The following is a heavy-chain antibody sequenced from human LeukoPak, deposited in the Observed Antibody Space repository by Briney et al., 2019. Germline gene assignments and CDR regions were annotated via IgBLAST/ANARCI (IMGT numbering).Heavy chain of an antibody. CDR2: INPSGGST. V-gene: IGHV1-46*01. J-gene: IGHJ4*02. CDR3: ARELVVTGPWDY. CDR1: GYTFTSYY. Sequence: ASVKVSCKASGYTFTSYYMHWVRQAPAQGLEWMGIINPSGGSTSYAQKFQGRVTMTRDTSTSTVYMELSSLRSEDTAVYYCARELVVTGPWDYWGQGTLVTVSS. D-gene: IGHD3-22*01.